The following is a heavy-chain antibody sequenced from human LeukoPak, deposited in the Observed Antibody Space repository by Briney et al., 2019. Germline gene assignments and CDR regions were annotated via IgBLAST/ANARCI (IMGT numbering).Heavy chain of an antibody. CDR1: GFTFANAW. CDR2: IKSKTDGATT. CDR3: STDMSISGYARAASDV. D-gene: IGHD5-12*01. V-gene: IGHV3-15*05. Sequence: GGSLRLSCAASGFTFANAWMNWVRQVPRKGLEWVGRIKSKTDGATTDYTVPVKGRFAISRDDSRDTVFLEMNNLKTEDTAVYYCSTDMSISGYARAASDVWGRGTMVTVSS. J-gene: IGHJ3*01.